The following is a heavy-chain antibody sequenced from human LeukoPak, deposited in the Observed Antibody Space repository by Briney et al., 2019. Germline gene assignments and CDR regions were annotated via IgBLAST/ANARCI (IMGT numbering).Heavy chain of an antibody. Sequence: SETLSLTCAVYGGSFSGYYWSWIRQPPGKGLEWIGEINHSGSTNYNPSLKSRVTISVDTSKNQFSLKLSSVTAADTAVYYCARHDVVPVIRRGFDFWGQGTLVTVSS. CDR3: ARHDVVPVIRRGFDF. CDR2: INHSGST. J-gene: IGHJ4*02. V-gene: IGHV4-34*01. CDR1: GGSFSGYY. D-gene: IGHD2-21*02.